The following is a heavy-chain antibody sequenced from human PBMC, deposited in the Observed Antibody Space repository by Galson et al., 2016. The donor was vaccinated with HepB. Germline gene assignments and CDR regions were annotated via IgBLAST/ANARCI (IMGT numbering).Heavy chain of an antibody. V-gene: IGHV3-21*01. CDR1: GFTFSSQA. J-gene: IGHJ4*02. D-gene: IGHD3-16*01. Sequence: SLRLSCAATGFTFSSQAMTWVRQAPGKGLEWVSSISSSGISTFYADSVKGRFTISRDNAENSLYLQMNGLRAEDTAVYYCARFRGATHAAGFDYWGQGTLVTVSP. CDR3: ARFRGATHAAGFDY. CDR2: ISSSGIST.